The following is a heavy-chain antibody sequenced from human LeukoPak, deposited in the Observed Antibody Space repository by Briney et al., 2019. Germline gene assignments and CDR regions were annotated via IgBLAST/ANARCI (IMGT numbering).Heavy chain of an antibody. CDR3: ARDAGVFRGFAGYFDY. D-gene: IGHD2-21*01. CDR1: GGTFSSYA. V-gene: IGHV1-69*06. CDR2: IIPIFGTA. J-gene: IGHJ4*02. Sequence: ASVKVSCKASGGTFSSYAISWVRQAPGQGLEWMGGIIPIFGTANYAQKFQGRVTITADKSTSTAYMELSSLRSEDTAVYYCARDAGVFRGFAGYFDYWGQGTLVTVSS.